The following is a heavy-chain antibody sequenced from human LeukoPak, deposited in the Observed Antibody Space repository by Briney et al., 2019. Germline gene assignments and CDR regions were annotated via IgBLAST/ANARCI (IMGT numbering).Heavy chain of an antibody. CDR1: GVSISSGSYY. D-gene: IGHD5-12*01. CDR3: RVGYGGYGVLDY. Sequence: SETLSLTCSVSGVSISSGSYYWRWIRQPAGTGLEWIGRIYTSGSTIYHPSLKSRVTMSVDTSKNPFSLRLNSVTAADTAVYYSRVGYGGYGVLDYWGQGTLVTSSS. V-gene: IGHV4-61*02. J-gene: IGHJ4*02. CDR2: IYTSGST.